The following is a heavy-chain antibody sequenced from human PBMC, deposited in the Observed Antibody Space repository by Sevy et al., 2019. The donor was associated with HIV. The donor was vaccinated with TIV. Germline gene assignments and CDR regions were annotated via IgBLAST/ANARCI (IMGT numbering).Heavy chain of an antibody. CDR3: ARGFDTPRGFDP. Sequence: TLSLTCGVSGGSISSSNWWHWVRQPPGKGLEWIGEIYRSGSTNHNPSLKSRVTISVDNSKNQFSLQLNSVTAADTAVYYCARGFDTPRGFDPWGQGTLVTVSS. D-gene: IGHD3-10*01. CDR1: GGSISSSNW. J-gene: IGHJ5*02. V-gene: IGHV4-4*02. CDR2: IYRSGST.